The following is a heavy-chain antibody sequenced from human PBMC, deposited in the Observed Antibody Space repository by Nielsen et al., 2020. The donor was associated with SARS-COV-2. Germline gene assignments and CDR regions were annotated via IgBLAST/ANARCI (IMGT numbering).Heavy chain of an antibody. CDR2: IDYRGST. Sequence: SETLSLTCSVSGISITSGGYYWSWIRQHPGKGLEWIGYIDYRGSTYYNPPLRSRVIMSVDTSKNQFSLKVSSVTAADTAVYYCARRKIADGWFDPWGQGTLVTVSS. CDR1: GISITSGGYY. J-gene: IGHJ5*02. V-gene: IGHV4-31*03. D-gene: IGHD6-13*01. CDR3: ARRKIADGWFDP.